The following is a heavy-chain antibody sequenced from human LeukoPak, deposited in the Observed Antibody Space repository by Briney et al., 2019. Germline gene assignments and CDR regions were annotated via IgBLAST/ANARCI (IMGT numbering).Heavy chain of an antibody. V-gene: IGHV3-48*04. D-gene: IGHD3-10*01. CDR1: GFTFSSYS. CDR2: ISTTSSTI. Sequence: GGSLRLSCAASGFTFSSYSMNWVRQAPGKGLEWVSYISTTSSTIKYADSVKGRFTISRDNAKNSLYLQMNSLRAEDTAVYYCARDPGYYGSGGYYFDYWGQGTLVTVSS. J-gene: IGHJ4*02. CDR3: ARDPGYYGSGGYYFDY.